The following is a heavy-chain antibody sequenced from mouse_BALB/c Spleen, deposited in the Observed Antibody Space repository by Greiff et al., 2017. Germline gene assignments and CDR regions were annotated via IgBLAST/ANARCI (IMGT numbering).Heavy chain of an antibody. Sequence: EVKLQESGAELVRPGALVKLSCKASGFNIKDYYMHWVKQRPEQGLEWIGWIDPENGNTIYDPKFQGKASITADTSSNTAYLQLSSLTSEDTAVYYCASWAYGSSYVDYWGQGTTLTVSS. CDR3: ASWAYGSSYVDY. J-gene: IGHJ2*01. CDR1: GFNIKDYY. V-gene: IGHV14-1*02. D-gene: IGHD1-1*01. CDR2: IDPENGNT.